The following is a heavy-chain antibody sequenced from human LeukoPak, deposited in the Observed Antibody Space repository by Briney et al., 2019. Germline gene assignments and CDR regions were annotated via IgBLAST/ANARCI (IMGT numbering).Heavy chain of an antibody. CDR1: GGSVGSGGYY. Sequence: PSETLSLTCTVSGGSVGSGGYYWSWIRQPPGKGLEWIGYIYYNGNTNYNPSLKSRVTISVDTSKNQFSLKLSSVTAADTAVYYCARDPLLYGTAFDIWGQGTMVTVSS. D-gene: IGHD1-26*01. V-gene: IGHV4-61*08. CDR2: IYYNGNT. J-gene: IGHJ3*02. CDR3: ARDPLLYGTAFDI.